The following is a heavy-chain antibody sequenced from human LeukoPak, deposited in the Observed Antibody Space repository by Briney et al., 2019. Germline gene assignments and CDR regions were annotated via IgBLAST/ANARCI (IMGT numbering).Heavy chain of an antibody. D-gene: IGHD2/OR15-2a*01. Sequence: SETLSLTCSVSGGSISNYYWNWLPQPAGKGLEWIGRIYASGSTNYNPSLKSRVTISMDKSKNHFSLNLKSVTAADTAFYYCARDFYGDDGHHPFDYWGQGIQVTVSS. CDR1: GGSISNYY. CDR2: IYASGST. V-gene: IGHV4-4*07. CDR3: ARDFYGDDGHHPFDY. J-gene: IGHJ4*02.